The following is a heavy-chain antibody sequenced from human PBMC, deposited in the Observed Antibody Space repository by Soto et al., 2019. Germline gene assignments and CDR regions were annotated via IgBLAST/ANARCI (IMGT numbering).Heavy chain of an antibody. Sequence: QVQLVESGGGLVKPGGSLRLSCAASGFTFSDYYMSWIRQAPGKGLEWVSYISSSSGYTNYADSVKGRFTISRDNAKNSLYLQMNSLRAEDTAVYYCASGVATPYYYGMDVWGQGTTVTVSS. D-gene: IGHD5-12*01. V-gene: IGHV3-11*05. CDR1: GFTFSDYY. CDR3: ASGVATPYYYGMDV. J-gene: IGHJ6*02. CDR2: ISSSSGYT.